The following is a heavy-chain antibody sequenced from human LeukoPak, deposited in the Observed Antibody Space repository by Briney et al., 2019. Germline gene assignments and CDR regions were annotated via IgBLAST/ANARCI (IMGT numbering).Heavy chain of an antibody. Sequence: SETLSLTCTVSGGSISSSSYYWGWIRQPPGKGLEWIGSIYYSGSTYYNPSLKSRVTISVDTSKNQFSLKLSSVTAADTAVYYCARHLGGLSLNYYYYYMDVWGKGTTVTVSS. V-gene: IGHV4-39*01. CDR2: IYYSGST. CDR3: ARHLGGLSLNYYYYYMDV. J-gene: IGHJ6*03. D-gene: IGHD2-15*01. CDR1: GGSISSSSYY.